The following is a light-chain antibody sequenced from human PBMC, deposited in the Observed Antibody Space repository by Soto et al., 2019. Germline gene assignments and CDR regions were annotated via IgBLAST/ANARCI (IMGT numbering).Light chain of an antibody. J-gene: IGKJ1*01. CDR2: GVS. CDR3: QQYYIWAS. CDR1: QSISSS. Sequence: EIVMTQSPATLSVSPGERATLSCRASQSISSSFAWYQQKPGQAPRLLIYGVSTRATHIPARFSGSGSGREFTLTISSLQSEDFAVYYCQQYYIWASFGQGTKVEVK. V-gene: IGKV3-15*01.